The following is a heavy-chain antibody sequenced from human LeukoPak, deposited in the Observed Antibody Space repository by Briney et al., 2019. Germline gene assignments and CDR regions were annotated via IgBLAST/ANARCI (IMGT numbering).Heavy chain of an antibody. CDR3: ARGGVSSASGDWFDH. J-gene: IGHJ5*02. Sequence: PAGTLSLTCAVYGGSFSGYYWSWIRQPPGKGLEWIGEINHSGSTNYNPSLKSRVTISVETSKKQFSLKLSSVTAADTAVYYCARGGVSSASGDWFDHWGQGTLVTVYS. V-gene: IGHV4-34*01. CDR1: GGSFSGYY. CDR2: INHSGST. D-gene: IGHD3-22*01.